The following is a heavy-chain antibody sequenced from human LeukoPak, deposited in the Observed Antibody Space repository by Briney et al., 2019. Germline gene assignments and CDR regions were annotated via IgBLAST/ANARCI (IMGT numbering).Heavy chain of an antibody. D-gene: IGHD3-10*01. CDR2: IRSKAYGGTT. Sequence: PGGSLRLSCTASGFTFGDYAMSWFRQAPGKGLEWVGFIRSKAYGGTTEYAASVKGRFTISRDDSKSVAYLQMNSLKTEDTAVYYCTREDYYGSGSNYFDYWGQGTLVTVSS. CDR3: TREDYYGSGSNYFDY. J-gene: IGHJ4*02. V-gene: IGHV3-49*03. CDR1: GFTFGDYA.